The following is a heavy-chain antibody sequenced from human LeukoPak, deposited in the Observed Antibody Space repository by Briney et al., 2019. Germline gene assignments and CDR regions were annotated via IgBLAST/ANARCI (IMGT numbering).Heavy chain of an antibody. V-gene: IGHV3-7*01. CDR1: GFTFSSYR. Sequence: GGSLRLSCAASGFTFSSYRMNWARQAPGKGLEWVASINHNGNVNYYVDSVKGRFTISRDIAKNTLYLQMNSLRAEDTGVYYCAKDHYWSIDYWGRGTLVTVSS. CDR2: INHNGNVN. J-gene: IGHJ4*02. D-gene: IGHD3-3*01. CDR3: AKDHYWSIDY.